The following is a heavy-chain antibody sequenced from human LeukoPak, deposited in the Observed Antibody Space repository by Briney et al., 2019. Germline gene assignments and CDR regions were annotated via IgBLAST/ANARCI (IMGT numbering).Heavy chain of an antibody. CDR2: IYPGDSDT. Sequence: GESLKISCKGSGYSFTSYWSGWVRQMPGRGLEWMVIIYPGDSDTRYSPSFQGQVTISANKSISTAYLQWSSLKASDTAMYYCARPRESMVVGAFDIWGQGTMVTVSS. V-gene: IGHV5-51*01. J-gene: IGHJ3*02. D-gene: IGHD2-15*01. CDR3: ARPRESMVVGAFDI. CDR1: GYSFTSYW.